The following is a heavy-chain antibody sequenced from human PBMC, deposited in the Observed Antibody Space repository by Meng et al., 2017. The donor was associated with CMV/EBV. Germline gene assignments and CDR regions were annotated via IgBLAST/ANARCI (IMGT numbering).Heavy chain of an antibody. V-gene: IGHV3-30-3*01. J-gene: IGHJ6*02. CDR3: ARDRKAAAKGYYYGMDV. CDR2: ISYDGSNK. D-gene: IGHD2-2*01. Sequence: GGSLRLSCAASGFTFSSYAMHWVRQAPGKGLEWVAVISYDGSNKYYADSVKGRFTISRDNSKNTLYLQMNSLRAEDTAVYYCARDRKAAAKGYYYGMDVWGQGTTVTVPS. CDR1: GFTFSSYA.